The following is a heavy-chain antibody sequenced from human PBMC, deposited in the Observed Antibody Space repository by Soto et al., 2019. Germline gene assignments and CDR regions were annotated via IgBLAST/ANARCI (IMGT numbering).Heavy chain of an antibody. D-gene: IGHD2-15*01. CDR3: VRTSLVVAAATREDY. J-gene: IGHJ4*02. V-gene: IGHV3-74*01. CDR2: INSDGSST. Sequence: EVQLVESGGGLVQPGGSLRLSCAASGFTFSSYWMQWVRQAPGTGLVWVSRINSDGSSTSYADSVKGRFTISRDNAKNTLYLQMNSLRAEDTAVYYCVRTSLVVAAATREDYWGQGTLVTVSS. CDR1: GFTFSSYW.